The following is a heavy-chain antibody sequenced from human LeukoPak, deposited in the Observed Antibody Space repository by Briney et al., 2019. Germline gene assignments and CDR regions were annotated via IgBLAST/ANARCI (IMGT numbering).Heavy chain of an antibody. J-gene: IGHJ4*02. CDR2: ISGSGGST. CDR3: AKDGGSGWLGRRRGYFDY. CDR1: GFTFRSYA. V-gene: IGHV3-23*01. Sequence: GGSLRLSCAASGFTFRSYAMSWVREAPGKGLEWGSAISGSGGSTYYADPVKGRFTISRDNSKNTLYLQMNSLRAEDTAVYYCAKDGGSGWLGRRRGYFDYWGQGTLVTVSS. D-gene: IGHD6-19*01.